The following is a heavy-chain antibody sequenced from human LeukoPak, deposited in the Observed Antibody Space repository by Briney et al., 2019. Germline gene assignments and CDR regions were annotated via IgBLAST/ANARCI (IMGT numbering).Heavy chain of an antibody. D-gene: IGHD4/OR15-4a*01. CDR1: GYHFVNYA. Sequence: ASVKVSCKASGYHFVNYAITWVRQAPGQGLEWMGWTSPFNGQTNYAQNVQGRVTMTIDTSTSTAYMELRSLRSDDTAVYYCARTWDYNPRGRFDDWGQGTRVTVSS. CDR2: TSPFNGQT. CDR3: ARTWDYNPRGRFDD. J-gene: IGHJ4*02. V-gene: IGHV1-18*01.